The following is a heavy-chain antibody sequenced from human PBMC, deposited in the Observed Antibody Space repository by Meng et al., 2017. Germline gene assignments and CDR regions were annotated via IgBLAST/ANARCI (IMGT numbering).Heavy chain of an antibody. J-gene: IGHJ4*02. V-gene: IGHV3-66*02. CDR2: IYSGGST. Sequence: GESLKISCAASGFTVSSNYMSWVRQAPGKGLEWVSVIYSGGSTYYADSVKGRVTISRDNSKNTLYLQMNSLRAEDTAVYYCARVIVGAMGGWGQGTLVTVSS. D-gene: IGHD1-26*01. CDR3: ARVIVGAMGG. CDR1: GFTVSSNY.